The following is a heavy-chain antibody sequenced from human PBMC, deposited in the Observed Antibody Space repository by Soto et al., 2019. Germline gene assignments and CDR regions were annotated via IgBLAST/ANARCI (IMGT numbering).Heavy chain of an antibody. V-gene: IGHV3-7*01. J-gene: IGHJ4*02. CDR3: AKFRDYFDS. Sequence: GGSLRLSCAASGFTFSGYWMTWVRQAPGKGLEWVANINPGGSEKSYVDSVEGRFTISRDNAKNSLYLQMNSLRAEDTAVYYCAKFRDYFDSWGQGTAVTVSS. CDR2: INPGGSEK. CDR1: GFTFSGYW. D-gene: IGHD2-21*01.